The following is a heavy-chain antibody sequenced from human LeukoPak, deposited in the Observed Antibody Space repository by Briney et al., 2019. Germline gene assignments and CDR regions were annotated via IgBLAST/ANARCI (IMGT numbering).Heavy chain of an antibody. J-gene: IGHJ4*02. CDR2: INPSGGST. D-gene: IGHD3-3*01. V-gene: IGHV1-46*01. Sequence: GASVKVSCKASGYTFTSHDINWVRQAPGQGLEWMGIINPSGGSTSYAQKFQGRVTMTRDTSTSTVYMELSSLRSEDTAVYYCARGSQAYYDFWSGYYPYYFDYWGQGTLVTVSS. CDR1: GYTFTSHD. CDR3: ARGSQAYYDFWSGYYPYYFDY.